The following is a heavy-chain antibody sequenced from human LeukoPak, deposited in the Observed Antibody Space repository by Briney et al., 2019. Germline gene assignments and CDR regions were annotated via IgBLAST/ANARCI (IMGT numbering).Heavy chain of an antibody. V-gene: IGHV3-7*03. J-gene: IGHJ4*02. CDR2: IRQDGNEK. D-gene: IGHD5-18*01. CDR3: AKDLFRSSYLFDY. Sequence: GGSLRLSCAASGLTFSHYWMTWVRQAPGKGPEWVASIRQDGNEKYYLASVKGRFTISRDNAENSLYLQMNSLRAEDTAVYYCAKDLFRSSYLFDYWGQGTLVTVSS. CDR1: GLTFSHYW.